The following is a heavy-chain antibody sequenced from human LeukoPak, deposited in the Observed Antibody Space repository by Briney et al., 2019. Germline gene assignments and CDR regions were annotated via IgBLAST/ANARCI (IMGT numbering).Heavy chain of an antibody. J-gene: IGHJ4*02. CDR3: AQMLRSGGTWAQFDY. CDR1: GDSVNSGSYY. Sequence: SETLSLTCTVSGDSVNSGSYYWSWTRQPPGKGLEWIGYIYYSGSTNYNPSLKSRLTMSVDTSKNQFSLELSSVTAADTAVYYCAQMLRSGGTWAQFDYWGQGTLVTVSS. V-gene: IGHV4-61*01. CDR2: IYYSGST. D-gene: IGHD2-15*01.